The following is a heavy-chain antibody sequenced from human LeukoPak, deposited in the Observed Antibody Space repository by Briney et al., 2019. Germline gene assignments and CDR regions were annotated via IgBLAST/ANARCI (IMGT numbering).Heavy chain of an antibody. CDR2: IRFDGTTT. Sequence: GGSLRLSCEASGFTFSDYAMQWLRQAPGKGLEWVAFIRFDGTTTYYADPVKGRFVISRDNSKKSLFLQMNSLRPEDTALYFCVKGSYNTPVGPGVYWGQGALVSVS. CDR3: VKGSYNTPVGPGVY. J-gene: IGHJ4*02. D-gene: IGHD2-2*02. V-gene: IGHV3-30*02. CDR1: GFTFSDYA.